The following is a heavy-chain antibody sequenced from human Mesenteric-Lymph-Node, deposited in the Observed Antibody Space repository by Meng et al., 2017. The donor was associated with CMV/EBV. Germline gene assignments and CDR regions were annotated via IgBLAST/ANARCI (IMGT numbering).Heavy chain of an antibody. D-gene: IGHD5-18*01. V-gene: IGHV4-34*01. CDR1: GGSFSDYY. Sequence: YGGSFSDYYWSWIRQPPGKGLEWIGEISQSGSTNYNPSLKSRVTISVDTSKIQFSLTLSSVTAADTAVYYCARDLNGGYSFHNPFDYWGQGTLVTVSS. CDR3: ARDLNGGYSFHNPFDY. J-gene: IGHJ4*02. CDR2: ISQSGST.